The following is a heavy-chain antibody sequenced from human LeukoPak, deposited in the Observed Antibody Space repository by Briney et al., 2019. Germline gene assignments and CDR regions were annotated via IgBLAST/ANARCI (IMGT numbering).Heavy chain of an antibody. CDR2: IKEDGSEK. CDR1: GFTFSSYS. Sequence: GGSLRLSCAASGFTFSSYSMNWVRQAPGKGLEWVANIKEDGSEKYYVDSVKGRFTVSRDNAKNSLYLQMNSLRDEDTAVYYCATSGGSYWSWGQGTLVTVSS. V-gene: IGHV3-7*03. D-gene: IGHD1-26*01. J-gene: IGHJ5*02. CDR3: ATSGGSYWS.